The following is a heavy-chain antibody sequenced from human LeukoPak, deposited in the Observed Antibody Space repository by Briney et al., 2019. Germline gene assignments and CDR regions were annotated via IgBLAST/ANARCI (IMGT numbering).Heavy chain of an antibody. CDR3: ATETIGRHYDY. CDR1: GFTFSSCG. D-gene: IGHD1-14*01. J-gene: IGHJ4*02. CDR2: IGPTGTAG. Sequence: GSLNLSCAASGFTFSSCGLNCVRQAPGKGLGWVSSIGPTGTAGYCADSVRGRFTISIDNAKNSMYLQMDSLRDEDTAVYYCATETIGRHYDYWGQGTLLTVSS. V-gene: IGHV3-21*01.